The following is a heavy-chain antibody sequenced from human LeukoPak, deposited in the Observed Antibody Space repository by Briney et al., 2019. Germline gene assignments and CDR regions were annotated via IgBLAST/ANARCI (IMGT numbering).Heavy chain of an antibody. J-gene: IGHJ5*02. CDR2: INPNSGDT. V-gene: IGHV1-2*02. Sequence: GASVKVSCEASGYTFTVCYMHCGRQAPGQGREWMGWINPNSGDTKYAQNFQGRVTMTRDTSISTAYMELSRLRSDDTAVYYCARDLSKQQVANWFDPWGQGTLVTVSS. CDR3: ARDLSKQQVANWFDP. CDR1: GYTFTVCY. D-gene: IGHD6-13*01.